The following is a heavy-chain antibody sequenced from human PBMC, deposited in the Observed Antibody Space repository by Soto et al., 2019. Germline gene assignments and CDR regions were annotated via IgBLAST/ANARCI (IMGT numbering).Heavy chain of an antibody. CDR1: GTTISSGDHY. D-gene: IGHD1-26*01. CDR3: ARVYGRGDYFDF. J-gene: IGHJ4*02. Sequence: QVQLQESGPGLVKPSQTLSLTCIVSGTTISSGDHYWSWIRQAPGKGLEWIGYMYYTGKTYYNTSLQSRVTLSVDTSKNQFSLKMTSVTAADTAMYFCARVYGRGDYFDFWGRGTLVSVSS. V-gene: IGHV4-30-4*01. CDR2: MYYTGKT.